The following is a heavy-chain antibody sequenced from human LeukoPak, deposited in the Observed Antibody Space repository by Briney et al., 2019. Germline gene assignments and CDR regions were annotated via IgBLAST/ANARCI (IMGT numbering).Heavy chain of an antibody. CDR2: VFYTGKT. J-gene: IGHJ4*02. CDR1: GGSVSTSDYY. V-gene: IGHV4-39*07. CDR3: ARVFDS. Sequence: SETLSLTCTVSGGSVSTSDYYWGWIRQFPVKGLEWIGDVFYTGKTNYNPSLRGRATISIDTSKNQFSLKLTYVTAADTAVYYCARVFDSWGQGTLVTVSS.